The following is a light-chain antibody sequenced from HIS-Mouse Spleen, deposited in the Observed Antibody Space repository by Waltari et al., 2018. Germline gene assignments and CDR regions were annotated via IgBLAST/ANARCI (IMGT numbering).Light chain of an antibody. V-gene: IGLV1-40*01. CDR1: SSNIGAGYD. CDR3: QSYDSSLSGSWV. J-gene: IGLJ3*02. CDR2: GNS. Sequence: GQRVTISCTGSSSNIGAGYDVHSYQQLPGTAPKLLIYGNSNRPSGVPDRFSGSKSGTSASLAITGLQAEDEADYYCQSYDSSLSGSWVFGGGTKLTVL.